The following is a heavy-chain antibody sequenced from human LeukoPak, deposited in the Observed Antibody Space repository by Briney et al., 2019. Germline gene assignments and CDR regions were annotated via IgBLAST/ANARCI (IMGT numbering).Heavy chain of an antibody. CDR2: ISAYNGNT. J-gene: IGHJ6*03. V-gene: IGHV1-18*04. Sequence: ASVKVSCKASGYTFTGYYMHWVRQAPGQGLEWMGWISAYNGNTNYAQKLQGRVTMTTDTSTSTAYMELRSLRSDDTAVYYCARGLWFGDYYYYMDVWGKGTTVTISS. CDR1: GYTFTGYY. D-gene: IGHD3-10*01. CDR3: ARGLWFGDYYYYMDV.